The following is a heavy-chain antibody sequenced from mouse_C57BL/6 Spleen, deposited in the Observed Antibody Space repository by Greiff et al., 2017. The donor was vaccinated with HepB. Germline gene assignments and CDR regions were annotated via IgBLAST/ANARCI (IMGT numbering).Heavy chain of an antibody. D-gene: IGHD2-3*01. CDR2: IDPEDGDT. CDR3: TRGVMGDAMDY. Sequence: EVQLQQSGAELVRPGASVKLSCTASGFNIKDYYMHWVKQRPEQGLEWIGRIDPEDGDTEYAPKFQGKATMTADTSSNTAYLQLSSLTSEDTAVYYCTRGVMGDAMDYWGQGTSVTVSS. J-gene: IGHJ4*01. V-gene: IGHV14-1*01. CDR1: GFNIKDYY.